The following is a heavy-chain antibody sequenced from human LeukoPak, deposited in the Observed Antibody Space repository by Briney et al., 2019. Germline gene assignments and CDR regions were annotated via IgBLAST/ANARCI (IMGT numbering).Heavy chain of an antibody. D-gene: IGHD3-22*01. J-gene: IGHJ4*02. Sequence: GGSLRLSCAASGFTFSSHAMSWVRQAPEKGLEWVTSISDSGSTFYADSVKGRFTVSRDNSKTTVYLQMNDLRGEDAAVYYCTKAKGQSWLFSHYWGRGTLVTVSS. V-gene: IGHV3-23*01. CDR1: GFTFSSHA. CDR3: TKAKGQSWLFSHY. CDR2: ISDSGST.